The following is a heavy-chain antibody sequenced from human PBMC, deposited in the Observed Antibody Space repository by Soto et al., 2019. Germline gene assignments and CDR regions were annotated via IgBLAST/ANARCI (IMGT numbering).Heavy chain of an antibody. CDR2: IYYSGST. V-gene: IGHV4-59*01. D-gene: IGHD2-15*01. CDR1: GGSISSYY. Sequence: SETLSLTCTVSGGSISSYYWSWIRQPPGKGLEWIGYIYYSGSTNYNPSLKSRVTISVDTSKNQFSLKLSSVTAADTAVYYCARGGGGSWEDYFDYWGQGTLVTVSS. J-gene: IGHJ4*02. CDR3: ARGGGGSWEDYFDY.